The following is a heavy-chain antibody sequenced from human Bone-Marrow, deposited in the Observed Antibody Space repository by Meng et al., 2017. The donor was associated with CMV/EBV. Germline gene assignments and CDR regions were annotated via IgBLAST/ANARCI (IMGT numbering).Heavy chain of an antibody. D-gene: IGHD6-19*01. CDR3: ASRAGYSSGWYDSY. V-gene: IGHV3-11*01. CDR1: GFTFSSYW. CDR2: ISSSGSTI. J-gene: IGHJ4*02. Sequence: GGSLRLSCAASGFTFSSYWMSWIRQAPGKGLEWVSYISSSGSTIYYADSVKGRFTISRDNAKNSLYLQMNSLRAEDTAVYYCASRAGYSSGWYDSYWGQGTLVTVSS.